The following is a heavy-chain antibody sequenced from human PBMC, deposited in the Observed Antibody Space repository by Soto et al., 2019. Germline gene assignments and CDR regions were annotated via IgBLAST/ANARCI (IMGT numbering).Heavy chain of an antibody. D-gene: IGHD7-27*01. Sequence: GGSLRLSCAASGFTFDDYAMHWVRQAPGKGLEWVSGISWNSGSIGYADSVKGRFTISRDNAKNSLYLQMNSLRAEDTALYYCAKSGPWADAFDIWGQGTMVTVSS. J-gene: IGHJ3*02. V-gene: IGHV3-9*01. CDR2: ISWNSGSI. CDR1: GFTFDDYA. CDR3: AKSGPWADAFDI.